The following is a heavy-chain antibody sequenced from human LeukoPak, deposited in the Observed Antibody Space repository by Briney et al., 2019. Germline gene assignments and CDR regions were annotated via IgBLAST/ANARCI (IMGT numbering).Heavy chain of an antibody. D-gene: IGHD4-4*01. CDR2: IRSKANTYAT. J-gene: IGHJ4*02. CDR3: TRRKSDYSGNSGDY. V-gene: IGHV3-73*01. CDR1: GFSFSGSA. Sequence: PGGSLKLSCVASGFSFSGSAMHWVRQASGKGLEWVGRIRSKANTYATAYAASVKGRFTISRDDSRDTAYLQMNSLKIEDTAVYYCTRRKSDYSGNSGDYWGQGTLVTVSS.